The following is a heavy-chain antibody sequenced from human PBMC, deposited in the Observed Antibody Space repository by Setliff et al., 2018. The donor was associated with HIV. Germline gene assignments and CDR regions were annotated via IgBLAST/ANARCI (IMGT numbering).Heavy chain of an antibody. D-gene: IGHD3-3*01. CDR1: GFTFNTYA. Sequence: GGSLRLSCAASGFTFNTYAMSWVRQAPGKGLEWVSVISGSGASTFYADSVKGRFTISRDNSKSTLYLQMNGLRVEDTAVYYCASAHSSLSVYYYYMDVWGKGTTVTVSS. J-gene: IGHJ6*03. CDR2: ISGSGAST. CDR3: ASAHSSLSVYYYYMDV. V-gene: IGHV3-23*01.